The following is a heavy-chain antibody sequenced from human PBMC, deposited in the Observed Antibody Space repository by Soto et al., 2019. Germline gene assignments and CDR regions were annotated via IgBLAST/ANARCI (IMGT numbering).Heavy chain of an antibody. Sequence: PSQTLSLTCAISGDSVSSNSAAWNWIRQSPSRGLEWLGRTYYRSKWYNDYAVSVKSRITINPDTSKNQFSLQLNSVTPEDTAVYYCAARITIFGVVIEAFDIWGQGTMVTVSS. CDR1: GDSVSSNSAA. J-gene: IGHJ3*02. CDR3: AARITIFGVVIEAFDI. CDR2: TYYRSKWYN. V-gene: IGHV6-1*01. D-gene: IGHD3-3*01.